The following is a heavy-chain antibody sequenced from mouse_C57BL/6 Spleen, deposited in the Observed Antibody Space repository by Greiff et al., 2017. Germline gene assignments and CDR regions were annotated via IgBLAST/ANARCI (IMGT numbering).Heavy chain of an antibody. J-gene: IGHJ3*01. CDR2: ISDGGSYT. CDR3: ARGGGNWDVFAY. D-gene: IGHD4-1*02. Sequence: EVKLVESGGGLVKPGGSLKLSCAASGFTFSSYAMSWVRQTPEKRLEWVATISDGGSYTYYPDNVKGRFTISRDNAKHNLYLQMSHLKSEDTAMYYCARGGGNWDVFAYWGQGTLVTVSA. V-gene: IGHV5-4*03. CDR1: GFTFSSYA.